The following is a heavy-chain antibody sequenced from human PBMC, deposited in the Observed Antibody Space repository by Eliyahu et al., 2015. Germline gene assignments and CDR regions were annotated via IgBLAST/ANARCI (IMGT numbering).Heavy chain of an antibody. CDR1: GFTFSDHD. V-gene: IGHV3-72*01. J-gene: IGHJ5*02. CDR3: AVWRSGEPT. CDR2: SKNRANSANSYIT. D-gene: IGHD2-15*01. Sequence: EVHVVESGGGLVQPGGSLGLSCXGSGFTFSDHDMDWVRQAPGKGLEWLGLSKNRANSANSYITEYAASVKGRFTISRDDSKNSLFLHIASLKAEDTAVYYCAVWRSGEPTWGQGTLVTVSS.